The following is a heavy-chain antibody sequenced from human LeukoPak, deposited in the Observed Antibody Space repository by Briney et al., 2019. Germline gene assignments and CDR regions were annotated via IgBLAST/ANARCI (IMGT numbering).Heavy chain of an antibody. CDR2: INHSGST. J-gene: IGHJ3*02. CDR1: GGSFSGYY. CDR3: ALSVTTHAPDAFDI. D-gene: IGHD4-17*01. Sequence: SETLSLTCAVYGGSFSGYYWSWIRQPPGKGLEWIGEINHSGSTNYNPSLKSRVTISVDTSKNQFSLKLSSVTAADTAVYYCALSVTTHAPDAFDIWGQGTMVTVSS. V-gene: IGHV4-34*01.